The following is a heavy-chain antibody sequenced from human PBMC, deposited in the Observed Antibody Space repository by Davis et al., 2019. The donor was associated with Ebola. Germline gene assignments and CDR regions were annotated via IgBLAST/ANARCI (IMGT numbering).Heavy chain of an antibody. CDR1: GFTFSSYG. CDR2: IWYDGSNQ. V-gene: IGHV3-33*01. D-gene: IGHD6-19*01. J-gene: IGHJ4*02. CDR3: ARVGRYGGSGWSDY. Sequence: GESLKISCAASGFTFSSYGMHWVRQAPGQGLEWVAVIWYDGSNQYYADSVKGRLTISRDNSKNKLYLQRNSLRAEDTAVYYCARVGRYGGSGWSDYWGQGTLVTVSS.